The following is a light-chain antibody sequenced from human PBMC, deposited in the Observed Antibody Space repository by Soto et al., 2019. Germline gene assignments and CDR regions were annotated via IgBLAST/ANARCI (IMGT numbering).Light chain of an antibody. V-gene: IGLV2-8*01. CDR2: EVS. CDR1: SGDIGGYNY. CDR3: SSYVGTNTLV. Sequence: QSALTQPPSASGSPGQSVTIPCTGTSGDIGGYNYVSWYQQHPGKAPKLLIYEVSKRPSGVPDRFSGSKSGNTASLTVSGPQAEDGADYYCSSYVGTNTLVFGGGTKLTVL. J-gene: IGLJ2*01.